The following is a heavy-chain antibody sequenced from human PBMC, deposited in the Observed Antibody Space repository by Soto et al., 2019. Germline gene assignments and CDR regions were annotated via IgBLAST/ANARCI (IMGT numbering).Heavy chain of an antibody. CDR2: IYSGGNT. CDR3: ARVETAPGIWGAFDI. Sequence: VQLVESGGGLVQPGGSLRLSCAASGFTVSSNYMSWVRQAPGKGLEWVSVIYSGGNTYYADSGKGRFTISRHNSKNTLYLPMNSLRAEDTAVYYCARVETAPGIWGAFDIWGQGTMVTVSS. CDR1: GFTVSSNY. J-gene: IGHJ3*02. D-gene: IGHD2-15*01. V-gene: IGHV3-53*04.